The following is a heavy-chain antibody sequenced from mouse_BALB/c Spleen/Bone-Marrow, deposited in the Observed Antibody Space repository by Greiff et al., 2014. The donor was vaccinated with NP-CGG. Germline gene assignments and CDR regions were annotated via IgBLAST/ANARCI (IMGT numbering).Heavy chain of an antibody. J-gene: IGHJ2*01. D-gene: IGHD2-2*01. CDR2: IITGSGST. CDR3: SRGARFYGYHFDF. CDR1: GYTFSSFW. Sequence: VQLQQSGADVMKPGASVKISCTATGYTFSSFWIEWIKQRLGHGLEWIGNIITGSGSTNYNEKFKGRATLSADTSSNTTYMQLMSLTSEDYAVYFCSRGARFYGYHFDFWGQGTTLTVSS. V-gene: IGHV1-9*01.